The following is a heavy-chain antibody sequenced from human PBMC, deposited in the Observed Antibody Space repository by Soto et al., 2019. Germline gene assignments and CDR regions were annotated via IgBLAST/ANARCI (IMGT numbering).Heavy chain of an antibody. J-gene: IGHJ6*02. Sequence: QVQLVESGGGVVQPGRSLRLSCTASGFTFSVYGMHWVRQAPGKGLEWVALVSYDGSIKYYADSVKGRFTISRDNSKNTLYLQMNSPRVENTAEYYCAKDGSHLAVAGTSPTSYFYGLAVWGQGTTVTVSS. CDR1: GFTFSVYG. D-gene: IGHD6-19*01. CDR2: VSYDGSIK. V-gene: IGHV3-30*18. CDR3: AKDGSHLAVAGTSPTSYFYGLAV.